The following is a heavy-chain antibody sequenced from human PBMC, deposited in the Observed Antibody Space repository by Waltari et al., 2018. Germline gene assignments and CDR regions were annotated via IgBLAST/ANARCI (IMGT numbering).Heavy chain of an antibody. D-gene: IGHD5-12*01. V-gene: IGHV3-23*04. Sequence: EVQLVASGGGLVQPGGPLRLSCAASGFTLSSNAMGWVRQAPAKGLEWVSAISGGSGNTYYANALKGRFTISRDNSKNTMYLQINNVRAEDTAVYYCLGMATIGGPFQHWGQGTLVTVSS. J-gene: IGHJ1*01. CDR2: ISGGSGNT. CDR1: GFTLSSNA. CDR3: LGMATIGGPFQH.